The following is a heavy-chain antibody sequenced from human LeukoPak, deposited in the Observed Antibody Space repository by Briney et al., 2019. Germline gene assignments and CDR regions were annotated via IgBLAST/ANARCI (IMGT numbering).Heavy chain of an antibody. CDR1: GFTFNNYG. CDR3: ARDCVYCTRATCSSHLPDPPSLDY. Sequence: PGGSLRLSCAASGFTFNNYGMHWVRQAPGKGVEWLAFIWFDESNKFYVASVKGRFTISRDNSKNTLYLQMNSLRAEDTAVYYCARDCVYCTRATCSSHLPDPPSLDYWGQGTRVTVSS. CDR2: IWFDESNK. V-gene: IGHV3-33*01. J-gene: IGHJ4*02. D-gene: IGHD2-2*01.